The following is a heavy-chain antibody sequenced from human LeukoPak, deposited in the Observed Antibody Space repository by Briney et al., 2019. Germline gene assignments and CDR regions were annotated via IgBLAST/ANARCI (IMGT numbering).Heavy chain of an antibody. Sequence: SETLSLTCTVSGGSISSGGYYWSWIRQHPGKGLEWIGYIYYSGSTYYNPSLKSRVTISVDTSKNQFSLKLSSVTAADTAVYYCARDPVLLRAFDIWGQGTMVTVSS. CDR1: GGSISSGGYY. D-gene: IGHD3-10*01. J-gene: IGHJ3*02. CDR3: ARDPVLLRAFDI. V-gene: IGHV4-31*03. CDR2: IYYSGST.